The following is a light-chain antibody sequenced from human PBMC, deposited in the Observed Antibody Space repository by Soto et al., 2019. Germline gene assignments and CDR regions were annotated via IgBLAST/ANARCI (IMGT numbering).Light chain of an antibody. V-gene: IGLV2-23*02. CDR3: CSYAGSSTFV. Sequence: QSALTQPASVSGSPGQSITISCTGTSSDVGSYNLVSWYQQHPGKAPKLMIYEVSKRPSGVSNRFSGSKSGNTASLTISGLQAEDEAHYYRCSYAGSSTFVFGGGTKLTVL. CDR1: SSDVGSYNL. J-gene: IGLJ3*02. CDR2: EVS.